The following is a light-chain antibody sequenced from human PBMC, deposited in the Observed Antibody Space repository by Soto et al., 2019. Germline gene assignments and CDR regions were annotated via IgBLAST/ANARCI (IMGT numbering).Light chain of an antibody. CDR1: QSVRSN. CDR2: GAS. V-gene: IGKV3-15*01. CDR3: QQYNIWWT. Sequence: EVELTQSPDILSVSPGETATLSCRASQSVRSNLAWYQQKPGQAPRLLIYGASTRATGIPARFSGSGSGREFTLTISSLQSEDFAVYYCQQYNIWWTFGQGTKVEIK. J-gene: IGKJ1*01.